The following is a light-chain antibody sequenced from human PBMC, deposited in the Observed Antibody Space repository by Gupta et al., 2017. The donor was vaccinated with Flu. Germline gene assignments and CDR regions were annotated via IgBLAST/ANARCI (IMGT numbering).Light chain of an antibody. CDR2: WAS. V-gene: IGKV4-1*01. CDR3: QQYYSAPQT. J-gene: IGKJ1*01. CDR1: RSVLYSSNSKNY. Sequence: DIVMTQSPASLAVSLGERATINCKSSRSVLYSSNSKNYLAWYQQKPGQPPKLLIYWASTRESGVPDRFSGSGSGTDFTLTISSLQAEDVAVYYCQQYYSAPQTFGQGTKVEIK.